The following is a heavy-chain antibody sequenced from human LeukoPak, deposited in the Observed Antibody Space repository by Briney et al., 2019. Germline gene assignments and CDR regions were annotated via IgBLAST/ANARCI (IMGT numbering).Heavy chain of an antibody. D-gene: IGHD5-18*01. CDR1: GYTFTSYD. CDR3: ARASDTAMVKYDY. J-gene: IGHJ4*02. Sequence: ASVKVSCKASGYTFTSYDINWVRQATGQGLEWMGWMNPNSGNTGYAQKFQGRVAMTRNTSISTACMELSSLRSEDTAVYYCARASDTAMVKYDYWGQGTLVTVSS. CDR2: MNPNSGNT. V-gene: IGHV1-8*01.